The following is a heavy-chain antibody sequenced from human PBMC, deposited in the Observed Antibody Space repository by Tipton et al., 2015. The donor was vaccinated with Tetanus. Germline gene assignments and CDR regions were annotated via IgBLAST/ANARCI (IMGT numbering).Heavy chain of an antibody. CDR2: VSGRDDTT. V-gene: IGHV3-23*01. J-gene: IGHJ5*02. CDR1: GFTFTYYA. CDR3: ARAYYEGS. Sequence: LSLTCAASGFTFTYYAMSWVRQAPGKGLEWVSSVSGRDDTTYYADSVKGRFTISRDNFKNMVYLQMNSLRVDDTAVYYCARAYYEGSWGQGTLVTVSS. D-gene: IGHD2/OR15-2a*01.